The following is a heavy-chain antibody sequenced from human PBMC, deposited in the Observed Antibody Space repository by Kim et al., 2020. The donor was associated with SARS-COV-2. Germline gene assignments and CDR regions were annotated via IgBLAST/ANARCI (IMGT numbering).Heavy chain of an antibody. CDR3: ARAGYCSGGSCYSGHYYYYYGMDV. CDR1: GGSISSYY. J-gene: IGHJ6*02. D-gene: IGHD2-15*01. V-gene: IGHV4-59*01. Sequence: SETLSLTCTVSGGSISSYYWSWIRQPPGKGLEWIGYIYYSGSTNYNPSLKSRVTISVDTSKNQFSLKLSSVTAADTAVYYCARAGYCSGGSCYSGHYYYYYGMDVWGQATTVTVSS. CDR2: IYYSGST.